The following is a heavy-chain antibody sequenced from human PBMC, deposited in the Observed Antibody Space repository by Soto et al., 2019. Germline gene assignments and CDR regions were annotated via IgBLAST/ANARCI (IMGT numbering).Heavy chain of an antibody. CDR2: MNPNSGNT. CDR3: ARRATTRRVHHYTDF. Sequence: ASVKVSCKASGYTFTIYDINWVRRATGQGLEWMGWMNPNSGNTGYAQKFQGRVTMTRNTSISTAYMELSSLRSEDTAVYYCARRATTRRVHHYTDFWGKATTVTVSS. V-gene: IGHV1-8*01. J-gene: IGHJ6*03. D-gene: IGHD4-17*01. CDR1: GYTFTIYD.